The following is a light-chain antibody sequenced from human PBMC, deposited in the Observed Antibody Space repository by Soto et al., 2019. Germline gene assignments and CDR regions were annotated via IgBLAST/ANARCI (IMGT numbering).Light chain of an antibody. CDR3: QQANSFPYT. Sequence: DIQMTQSPSSVSASGGDRVTITCRARQAISSWLAWYQQKPGKAPKPLIYAASTLQSGVPSRFSGSGSGTEFTLTISSLQPEDFATYYCQQANSFPYTFGQGTKLEIK. CDR1: QAISSW. CDR2: AAS. V-gene: IGKV1-12*01. J-gene: IGKJ2*01.